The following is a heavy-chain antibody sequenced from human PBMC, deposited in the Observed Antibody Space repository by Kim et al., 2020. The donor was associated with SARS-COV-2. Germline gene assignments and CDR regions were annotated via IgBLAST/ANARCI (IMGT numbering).Heavy chain of an antibody. CDR1: GGSISSSSYY. CDR2: IYYSGST. CDR3: ARVRGVIHNDY. D-gene: IGHD3-3*01. J-gene: IGHJ4*02. Sequence: SETLSLTCTVSGGSISSSSYYWGWIRQPPGKGLEWIGSIYYSGSTYYNPSLKSRVTISVDTSKNQFSLKLSSVTAADTAVYYCARVRGVIHNDYWGQGTL. V-gene: IGHV4-39*01.